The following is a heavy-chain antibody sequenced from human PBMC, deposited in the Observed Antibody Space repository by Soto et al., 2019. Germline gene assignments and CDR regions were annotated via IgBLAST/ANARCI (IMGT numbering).Heavy chain of an antibody. J-gene: IGHJ4*02. CDR2: ISGSGGSS. Sequence: SLRLSCSASGFSFNSYAMMWVRQAPGKGLEWVSVISGSGGSSYFADSAKGRFTISRDNSKNMLYLEMNSLRAEDTARYFCAKGSIEYSASVDYWGQG. CDR1: GFSFNSYA. D-gene: IGHD5-12*01. CDR3: AKGSIEYSASVDY. V-gene: IGHV3-23*01.